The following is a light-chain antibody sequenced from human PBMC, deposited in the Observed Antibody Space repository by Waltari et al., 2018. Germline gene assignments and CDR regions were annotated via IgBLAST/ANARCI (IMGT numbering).Light chain of an antibody. CDR1: QRVSSN. CDR3: QQYNNWPKT. V-gene: IGKV3-15*01. J-gene: IGKJ1*01. Sequence: EIVMTQSPATLSVSPGERATLSCRASQRVSSNLAWYQQKPGQAPRLLICGASTRATGIPARFSGSGSGTEFTLTISSLQSEDFAVYYCQQYNNWPKTFGQGTKVEIK. CDR2: GAS.